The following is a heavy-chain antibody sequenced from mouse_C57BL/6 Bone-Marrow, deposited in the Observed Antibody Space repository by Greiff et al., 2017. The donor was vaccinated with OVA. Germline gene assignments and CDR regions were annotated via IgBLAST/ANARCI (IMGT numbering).Heavy chain of an antibody. J-gene: IGHJ1*03. CDR2: IDPENGDT. CDR1: GFNIKDDY. D-gene: IGHD1-1*01. V-gene: IGHV14-4*01. Sequence: EVQLQQSGAELVRPGASVKLSCTASGFNIKDDYMHWVKQRPEQGLEWIGWIDPENGDTEYASKFQGKATITADTSSNTAYLQLSSLTSEDTAVYYCTTGYYYGSSYWYFDVWGTGTTVTVSS. CDR3: TTGYYYGSSYWYFDV.